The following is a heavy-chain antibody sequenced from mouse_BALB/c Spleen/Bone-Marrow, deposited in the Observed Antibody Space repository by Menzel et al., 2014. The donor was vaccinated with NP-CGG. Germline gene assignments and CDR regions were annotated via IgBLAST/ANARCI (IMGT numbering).Heavy chain of an antibody. V-gene: IGHV5-12-2*01. CDR1: GFTFSSYT. D-gene: IGHD1-2*01. CDR2: ISNGGGST. J-gene: IGHJ3*01. CDR3: ARRYDYGYGPFAY. Sequence: EVHLVESGGGLVQPGGSLKLSCAASGFTFSSYTMSWVRQTPEKRLEWVAYISNGGGSTYYPDTVKGRFTISRDNAKNPLYLQMSSLKSEDTAMYYCARRYDYGYGPFAYWGQGTLVTVSA.